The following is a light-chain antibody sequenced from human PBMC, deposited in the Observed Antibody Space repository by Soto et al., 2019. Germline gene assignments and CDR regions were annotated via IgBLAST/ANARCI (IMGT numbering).Light chain of an antibody. V-gene: IGKV3-20*01. CDR3: QQYASSPWT. J-gene: IGKJ1*01. Sequence: EIVLTQSPATLSLSPGEKATLSCRASETVSTGSLAWYQQKPGQAPSLLIFGASVRATDIPDRVSGSGSGTDFTLTITRLAPEDFAVYHCQQYASSPWTFGQGTKLEIK. CDR2: GAS. CDR1: ETVSTGS.